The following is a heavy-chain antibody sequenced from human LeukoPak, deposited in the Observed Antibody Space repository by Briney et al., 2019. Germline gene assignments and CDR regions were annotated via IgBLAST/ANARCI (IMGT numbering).Heavy chain of an antibody. Sequence: SETLSLTCTVSGYSISSGYYWGWIRQPPGKGLEWIGSIYHSGSTYYNPSLKSRVTISVDTSKNQFSLKLSSVTAADTAVYYCARHYFGYYYDSSGFDDWGQGTLVTVSS. CDR3: ARHYFGYYYDSSGFDD. V-gene: IGHV4-38-2*02. D-gene: IGHD3-22*01. J-gene: IGHJ4*02. CDR1: GYSISSGYY. CDR2: IYHSGST.